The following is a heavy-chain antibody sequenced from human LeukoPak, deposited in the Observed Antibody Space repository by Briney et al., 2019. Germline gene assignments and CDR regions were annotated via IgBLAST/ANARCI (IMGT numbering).Heavy chain of an antibody. V-gene: IGHV4-4*07. CDR3: ARDRMDIYYYYMDV. CDR1: GGSISSYY. Sequence: SETLSLTCTVSGGSISSYYWSWSRQPAGKGLEWIGRIYTSGSTNYNPSLKSRVTMSVDTSKNQFSLKLSSVTAADTAVYYCARDRMDIYYYYMDVWGKGTTVTVSS. D-gene: IGHD2-15*01. CDR2: IYTSGST. J-gene: IGHJ6*03.